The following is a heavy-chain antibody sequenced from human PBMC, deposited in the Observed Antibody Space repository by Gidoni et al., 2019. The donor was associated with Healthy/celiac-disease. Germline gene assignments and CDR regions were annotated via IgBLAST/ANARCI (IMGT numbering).Heavy chain of an antibody. J-gene: IGHJ3*02. CDR2: IYHSGST. V-gene: IGHV4-30-2*01. CDR1: VGSISSGGYS. Sequence: QLQLQESGSGLVKPSQTLSLTCAVSVGSISSGGYSWRWIRQPPGKGLEWIGYIYHSGSTYYNPSLKSRVTISVDRSKNQFSLKLSSVTAADTAVYYCARAVFCSSTSCYVGTVAFDIWGQGTMVTVSS. D-gene: IGHD2-2*01. CDR3: ARAVFCSSTSCYVGTVAFDI.